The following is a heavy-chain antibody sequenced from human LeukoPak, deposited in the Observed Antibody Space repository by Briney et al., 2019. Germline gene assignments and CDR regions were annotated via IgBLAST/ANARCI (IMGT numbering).Heavy chain of an antibody. D-gene: IGHD3-10*01. Sequence: GGSLRLSCTTSGLTFGDYAMSWVRQAPGKGLEWVGFIRSKACGGTTQYAASVKGRFTISRDDSKSIAYLQMSSLKTEDTAVYYCTRVRSGNDFDYWGQGTLVTVSS. J-gene: IGHJ4*02. CDR1: GLTFGDYA. CDR3: TRVRSGNDFDY. V-gene: IGHV3-49*04. CDR2: IRSKACGGTT.